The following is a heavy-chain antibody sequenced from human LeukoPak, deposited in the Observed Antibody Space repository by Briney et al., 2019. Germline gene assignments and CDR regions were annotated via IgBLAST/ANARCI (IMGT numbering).Heavy chain of an antibody. D-gene: IGHD2-2*01. J-gene: IGHJ4*02. CDR3: ARLPTSWSHVHY. Sequence: PGGSLRLSCEVSGFDVSKNFVNWVRQAPGKGLEWVSVVYRDGATFSAVSVKDRFTISRDTSKNTLYLLMNSLTSEDTAVYYCARLPTSWSHVHYWGQGTLVTVSS. V-gene: IGHV3-66*02. CDR2: VYRDGAT. CDR1: GFDVSKNF.